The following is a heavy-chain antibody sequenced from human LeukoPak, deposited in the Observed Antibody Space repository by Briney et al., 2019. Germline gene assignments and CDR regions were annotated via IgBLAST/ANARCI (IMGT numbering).Heavy chain of an antibody. CDR1: GYTFTGYY. CDR2: INPNSGGT. Sequence: ASVKVSCKASGYTFTGYYMHWVRQAPGQGLEWMGWINPNSGGTNYAQKFQGRVTMTRDTSISTAYMELSRLRSDDTAVYYCARTSEGVTTFDYWGQGTLVTVSS. V-gene: IGHV1-2*02. CDR3: ARTSEGVTTFDY. D-gene: IGHD4-17*01. J-gene: IGHJ4*02.